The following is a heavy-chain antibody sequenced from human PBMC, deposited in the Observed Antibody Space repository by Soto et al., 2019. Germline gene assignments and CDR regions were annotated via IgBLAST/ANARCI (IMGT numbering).Heavy chain of an antibody. J-gene: IGHJ4*02. Sequence: SLRLSCAASGFTFSSFGMHWVRQAPGKGLEWVAIISYDGGKKHYADSVKGRFTISRDKSNNTVHLQMNSLRTEDTAIYFCARSSTSGWPYWGQGTRVTVSS. D-gene: IGHD6-19*01. CDR1: GFTFSSFG. CDR2: ISYDGGKK. CDR3: ARSSTSGWPY. V-gene: IGHV3-30-3*01.